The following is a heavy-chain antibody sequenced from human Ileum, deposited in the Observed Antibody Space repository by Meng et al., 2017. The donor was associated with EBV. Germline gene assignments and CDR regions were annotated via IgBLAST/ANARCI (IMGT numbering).Heavy chain of an antibody. J-gene: IGHJ4*02. CDR2: ITTYNCDT. V-gene: IGHV1-18*01. CDR3: ARTYYGSYGFDY. D-gene: IGHD3-10*01. Sequence: LVRPGAEVRRPVASVKFTVTALCDRIPLFGSGLGRQAPGTGPEWSGCITTYNCDTKYAQKFQGRVTMTRETSTNTAYMELTSLRSDDTAVYYCARTYYGSYGFDYWGQGTLVTVSS. CDR1: CDRIPLFG.